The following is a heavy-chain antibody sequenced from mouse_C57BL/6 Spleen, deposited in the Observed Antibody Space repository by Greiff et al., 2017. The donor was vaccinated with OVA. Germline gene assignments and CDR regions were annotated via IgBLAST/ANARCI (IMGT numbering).Heavy chain of an antibody. D-gene: IGHD2-5*01. CDR2: ISYGGSN. CDR1: GYSITSGDY. V-gene: IGHV3-6*01. Sequence: EVQLVESGPGLVKPSQSLSLTCSVTGYSITSGDYCNWLRQFPGNKLEWMGFISYGGSNNYNPSLKNRISITRDKYKNQLFLKLKSVTTADTATYYCARDDYSNFAGFAYWGKGTLVTVSA. CDR3: ARDDYSNFAGFAY. J-gene: IGHJ3*01.